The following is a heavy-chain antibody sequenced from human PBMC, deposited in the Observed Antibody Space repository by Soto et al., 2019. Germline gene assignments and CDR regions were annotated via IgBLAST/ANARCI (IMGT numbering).Heavy chain of an antibody. J-gene: IGHJ4*02. CDR1: GFTVSSNY. Sequence: EVQVVESGGGLVQPGGSLRLSCAASGFTVSSNYMSWVRQAPGKGLEWVSVIYSGGSTYYADSVKGRFTISIDNSKKPLYLQMNRLRAEDTAVYYCARERAFDVGYFGYGGQGTLVTVSS. CDR3: ARERAFDVGYFGY. V-gene: IGHV3-66*01. D-gene: IGHD3-22*01. CDR2: IYSGGST.